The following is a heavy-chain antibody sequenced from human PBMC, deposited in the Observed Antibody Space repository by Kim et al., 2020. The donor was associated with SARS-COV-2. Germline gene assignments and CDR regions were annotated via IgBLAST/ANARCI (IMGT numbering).Heavy chain of an antibody. D-gene: IGHD3-16*01. V-gene: IGHV4-34*01. J-gene: IGHJ6*02. CDR3: ASGRPAPYSGGRMDV. Sequence: PSLKTRVTISGDTSQNQFSLKLRSVTAADTAVYYCASGRPAPYSGGRMDVWGQGTTVTVSS.